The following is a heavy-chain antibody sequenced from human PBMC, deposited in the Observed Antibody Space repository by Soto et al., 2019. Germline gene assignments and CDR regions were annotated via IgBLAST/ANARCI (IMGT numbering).Heavy chain of an antibody. J-gene: IGHJ4*02. CDR2: IYHSGST. CDR1: GGSIRSSNW. V-gene: IGHV4-4*02. D-gene: IGHD6-19*01. CDR3: ARRSSVTGFDY. Sequence: QVQLQESGPGLVKPSETLSLTCAVSGGSIRSSNWWSWVRQSPEKGVEWIGEIYHSGSTNYNPSLKSRVTISLDKSKNQFSLKLSSVTAADTALYFCARRSSVTGFDYWGQGTLLTVSS.